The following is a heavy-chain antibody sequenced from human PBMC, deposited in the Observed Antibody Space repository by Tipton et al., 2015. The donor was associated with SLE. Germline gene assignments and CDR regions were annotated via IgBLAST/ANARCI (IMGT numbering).Heavy chain of an antibody. CDR1: GGSISSGSYY. V-gene: IGHV4-61*02. CDR2: IYTSGST. D-gene: IGHD1-26*01. CDR3: ARHAGGVGATP. Sequence: TLSLTCTVSGGSISSGSYYWSWIRQPAGKGLEWIGRIYTSGSTNYSPSLKSRVTISVDTSKNQFSLKLSSVTAADTAVYYCARHAGGVGATPWGQGTLVSVSS. J-gene: IGHJ5*02.